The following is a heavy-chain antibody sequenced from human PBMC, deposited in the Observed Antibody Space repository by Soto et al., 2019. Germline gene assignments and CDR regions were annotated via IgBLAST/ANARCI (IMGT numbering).Heavy chain of an antibody. CDR1: GFSFNSYA. V-gene: IGHV3-30*04. CDR3: AKDRPGYCSDGLCYEHFHYGMYV. CDR2: ITFDGSSQ. Sequence: QVQLVESGGRVVHPGTSLRLSCEVSGFSFNSYAMHWVRQAPGKGLEWVAAITFDGSSQFYAGSVRGRFTISRDNSRNTLFLDMTSLRPEDTAMYFCAKDRPGYCSDGLCYEHFHYGMYVWGQGTTVTV. D-gene: IGHD2-15*01. J-gene: IGHJ6*02.